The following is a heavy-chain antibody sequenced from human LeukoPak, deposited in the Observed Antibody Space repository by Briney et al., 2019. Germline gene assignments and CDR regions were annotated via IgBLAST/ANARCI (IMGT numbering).Heavy chain of an antibody. J-gene: IGHJ4*02. CDR1: GYTFTING. CDR2: ISANSGDT. V-gene: IGHV1-18*01. Sequence: ASVKVSCKASGYTFTINGIIWVRQAPGRGLEWMGWISANSGDTIYAEKFHGRVTLTRDTSTGTAYMELNSLAYDDTAVYYCARDRWYAFDYWGQGTLVTVSS. CDR3: ARDRWYAFDY. D-gene: IGHD6-13*01.